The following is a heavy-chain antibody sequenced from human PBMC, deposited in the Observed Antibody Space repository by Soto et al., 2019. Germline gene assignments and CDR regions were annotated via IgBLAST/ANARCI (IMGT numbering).Heavy chain of an antibody. J-gene: IGHJ5*02. CDR3: ARESEVAFYCSSTSCYAHNWFDP. Sequence: AGGSLRLSCAASGFAFDAYIMNWVRRPPGKGPEWVASINPRGLTTYYADSVRGRFTISRDDNRESLFLQINNVRPEDTAVYYCARESEVAFYCSSTSCYAHNWFDPWGQETLFTVS. D-gene: IGHD2-2*01. CDR2: INPRGLTT. V-gene: IGHV3-48*01. CDR1: GFAFDAYI.